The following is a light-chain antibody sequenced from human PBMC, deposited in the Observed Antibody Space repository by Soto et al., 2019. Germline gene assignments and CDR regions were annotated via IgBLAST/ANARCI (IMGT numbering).Light chain of an antibody. CDR2: IKTDGSH. V-gene: IGLV4-69*01. Sequence: QSVLTQSPSASASLGASVKLTCTLSSGHSNYPIAWHQQQPEKSPRYLMNIKTDGSHNKGDGIPDRFSGSSSGAERYLTISSLQSEDEADYYCQTWGTGWVFGGGTKVTVL. J-gene: IGLJ3*02. CDR1: SGHSNYP. CDR3: QTWGTGWV.